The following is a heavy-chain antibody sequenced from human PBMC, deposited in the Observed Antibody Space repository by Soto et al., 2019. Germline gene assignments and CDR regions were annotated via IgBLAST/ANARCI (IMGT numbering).Heavy chain of an antibody. D-gene: IGHD3-10*01. CDR1: GFTFSSYA. Sequence: GGSLRLSCAASGFTFSSYAMSWVRQAPGKGLEWVSAISGSGGSTYYADSVKGRFTISRDNSKNTLYLQMNSLRAEDTAVYYCAKALYYYGSGSYYNFRNVNGRYYYYGMDVWGQGTTVTVSS. J-gene: IGHJ6*02. CDR2: ISGSGGST. CDR3: AKALYYYGSGSYYNFRNVNGRYYYYGMDV. V-gene: IGHV3-23*01.